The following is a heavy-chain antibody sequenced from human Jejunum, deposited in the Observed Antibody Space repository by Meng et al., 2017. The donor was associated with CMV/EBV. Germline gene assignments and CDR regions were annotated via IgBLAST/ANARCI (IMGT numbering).Heavy chain of an antibody. Sequence: MNWVRQAPGKGLEWVAGINDNGADTGYADSVKGRFTISRDNAKNSLYLQMNSLRAEDTALYYCARAQGYYDSSGYYNSYYYYGMDVWGQGTTVTVSS. CDR3: ARAQGYYDSSGYYNSYYYYGMDV. V-gene: IGHV3-20*03. J-gene: IGHJ6*02. D-gene: IGHD3-22*01. CDR2: INDNGADT.